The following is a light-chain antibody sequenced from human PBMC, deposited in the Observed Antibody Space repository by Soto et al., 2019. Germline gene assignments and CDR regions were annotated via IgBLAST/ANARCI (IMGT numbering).Light chain of an antibody. Sequence: QSVLTQPRSVSGSPGQSVTISCTGTSSDVGTYDFVSWYQQHPGKAPRLMIFDVSERPSGVPDRFSGSKSGNTASLTISGLPAEDEADYSSSLYAVTSYVSGTGPK. CDR1: SSDVGTYDF. CDR2: DVS. CDR3: SLYAVTSYV. J-gene: IGLJ1*01. V-gene: IGLV2-11*01.